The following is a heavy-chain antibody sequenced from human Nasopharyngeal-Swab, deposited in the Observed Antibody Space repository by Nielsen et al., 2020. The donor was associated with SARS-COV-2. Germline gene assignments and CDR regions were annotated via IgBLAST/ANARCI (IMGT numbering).Heavy chain of an antibody. CDR1: GGAISSGDYY. Sequence: SETLSLTCSVSGGAISSGDYYWTWIRQPPGKGLEWIGYIYYSGFTQYNPSLESRVALSVDTSKNQFSLRLTSVTSADTALYYCARAGGYCSGGSCVWFDVWGQGTLVTVSS. CDR3: ARAGGYCSGGSCVWFDV. V-gene: IGHV4-30-4*01. CDR2: IYYSGFT. D-gene: IGHD2-15*01. J-gene: IGHJ5*02.